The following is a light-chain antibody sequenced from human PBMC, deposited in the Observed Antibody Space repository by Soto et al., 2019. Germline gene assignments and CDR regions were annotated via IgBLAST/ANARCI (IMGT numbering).Light chain of an antibody. J-gene: IGKJ1*01. Sequence: DVQMTKSTSSLSASFGDRVSITGRASQSIRKYLNWYQHKPGKVPTLLIYAASSLQSGVPSRFSGSGSGTEFTLTITSLQPEDFATYYCQQSGDTPPWTFGQGTKVDIK. CDR1: QSIRKY. CDR3: QQSGDTPPWT. CDR2: AAS. V-gene: IGKV1-39*01.